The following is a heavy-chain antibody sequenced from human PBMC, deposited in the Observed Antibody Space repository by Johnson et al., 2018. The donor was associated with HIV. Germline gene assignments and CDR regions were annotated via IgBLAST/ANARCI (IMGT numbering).Heavy chain of an antibody. Sequence: MQLVESGGGLVQPGGSLRLSCAASGFTFSSYAMSWVRQAPGKGLEWVSAISGSGGSTYYADSVKGRFTISRDNSKNTLYLQMNRLRAEDTAVYYCVRACRDRYTCDAFDIWGQGTMVTVSS. J-gene: IGHJ3*02. CDR1: GFTFSSYA. CDR3: VRACRDRYTCDAFDI. D-gene: IGHD5-24*01. CDR2: ISGSGGST. V-gene: IGHV3-23*04.